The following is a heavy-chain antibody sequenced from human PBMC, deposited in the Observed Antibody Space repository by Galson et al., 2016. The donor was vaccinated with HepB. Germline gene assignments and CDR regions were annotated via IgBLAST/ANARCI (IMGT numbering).Heavy chain of an antibody. CDR3: ARDTASGTSWFGP. J-gene: IGHJ5*02. CDR1: GGYISSGGFS. Sequence: TLSLTCAVSGGYISSGGFSWNWIRQPPGRGLEWIGYIDHSGRTSYNPSLKSRLTISLDLSENQFALNVTSVTAADTAVYFCARDTASGTSWFGPWGQGILVTVSS. V-gene: IGHV4-30-2*01. CDR2: IDHSGRT. D-gene: IGHD6-13*01.